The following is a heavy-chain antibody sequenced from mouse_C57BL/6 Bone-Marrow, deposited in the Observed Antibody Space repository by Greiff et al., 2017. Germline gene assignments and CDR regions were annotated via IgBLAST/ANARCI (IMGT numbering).Heavy chain of an antibody. CDR2: IHPNSGST. J-gene: IGHJ2*01. CDR3: ARAGTGFDY. CDR1: GFTFTSYW. D-gene: IGHD4-1*01. V-gene: IGHV1-64*01. Sequence: VQLQQPGADLVKPGASLKLSCTASGFTFTSYWMHWVKQSPGQGLEWFGMIHPNSGSTNYNEKFKSQATLTVDNSSITAYMQLSSLTSEDSAVYYCARAGTGFDYWGQGTTLTVSS.